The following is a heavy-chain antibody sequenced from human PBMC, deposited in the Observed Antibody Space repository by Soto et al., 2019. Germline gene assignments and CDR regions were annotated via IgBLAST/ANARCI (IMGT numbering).Heavy chain of an antibody. J-gene: IGHJ4*02. D-gene: IGHD2-2*01. CDR2: ISYDGSNK. CDR3: VRYCSTTLCNGVATRTFDY. CDR1: GFTFSSYA. V-gene: IGHV3-30-3*01. Sequence: GSLRLSCAASGFTFSSYAMHWVRQAPGKGLEWVAVISYDGSNKYYADSVKGRFTISRDNTRNSLYLQMNSLRDEDTALYYCVRYCSTTLCNGVATRTFDYWGQGTLVTVSS.